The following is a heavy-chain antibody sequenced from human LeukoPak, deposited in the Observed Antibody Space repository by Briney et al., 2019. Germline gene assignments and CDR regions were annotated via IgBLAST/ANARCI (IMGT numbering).Heavy chain of an antibody. J-gene: IGHJ6*03. CDR1: GYTFTSYD. CDR2: MNPNSGNT. V-gene: IGHV1-8*03. D-gene: IGHD3-3*01. CDR3: ARGGTYYDFWSGYYTNYYYYMDV. Sequence: ASVKVSCKASGYTFTSYDINWVRQATGQGLEWMGWMNPNSGNTGYAQKFQGRVTITRNTSISTAYMELSSLRSEDTAVYYCARGGTYYDFWSGYYTNYYYYMDVWGKGTTVTVSS.